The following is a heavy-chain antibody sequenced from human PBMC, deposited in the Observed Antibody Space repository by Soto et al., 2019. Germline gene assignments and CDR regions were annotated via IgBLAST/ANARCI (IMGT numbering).Heavy chain of an antibody. J-gene: IGHJ4*02. D-gene: IGHD2-2*01. CDR2: ISGSGGGT. CDR1: GFTFNSYA. CDR3: AKAMGDVVIVPAALRLDH. Sequence: GGSLRLSCAASGFTFNSYALSWVRQAPGKGLEWVSGISGSGGGTYYTDSVRGRFAISRDNSENTLYLQMNSLSAEDTAVYYCAKAMGDVVIVPAALRLDHWGQGALVTVSS. V-gene: IGHV3-23*01.